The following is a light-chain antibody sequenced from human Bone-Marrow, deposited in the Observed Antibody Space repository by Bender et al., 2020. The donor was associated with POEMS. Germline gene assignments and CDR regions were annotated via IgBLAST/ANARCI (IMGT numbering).Light chain of an antibody. CDR3: SSYGGSGDVI. Sequence: QSALIQPASVSGSPGQSITITCTGTCSDVGAYDYVSWYQQHPGKAPKLIIYEITQRPSGVPDRFSGSKSGNTASMTVYGLQAEDEADYYSSSYGGSGDVIFGGGTKLTVL. V-gene: IGLV2-8*01. CDR1: CSDVGAYDY. CDR2: EIT. J-gene: IGLJ2*01.